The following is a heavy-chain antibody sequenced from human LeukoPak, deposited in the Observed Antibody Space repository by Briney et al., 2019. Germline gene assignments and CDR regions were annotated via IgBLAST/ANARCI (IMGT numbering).Heavy chain of an antibody. D-gene: IGHD3-16*01. J-gene: IGHJ4*02. Sequence: PGESLKISCQGSGYRFTSYWIGWARQMPGKGLEWMGIIYPGDSDTRYSPSFQGQVTISADKSISTAYLQWSSLKASDTAMYYCARFTLLRELYFDYWGQGTLVTVSP. CDR2: IYPGDSDT. V-gene: IGHV5-51*01. CDR3: ARFTLLRELYFDY. CDR1: GYRFTSYW.